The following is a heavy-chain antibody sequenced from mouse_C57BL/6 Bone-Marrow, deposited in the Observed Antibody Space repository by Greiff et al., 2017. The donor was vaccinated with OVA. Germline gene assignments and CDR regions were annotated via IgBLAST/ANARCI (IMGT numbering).Heavy chain of an antibody. D-gene: IGHD3-3*01. CDR1: GYSITSGYY. V-gene: IGHV3-6*01. Sequence: ESGPGLVKPSQSLSLTCSVTGYSITSGYYWNWIRQFPGNKLEWMGYISYDGSNNYNPSLKNRISITRDTSKNQFFLKLNSVTTEDTATYYCARDRDGAYWGQGTLVTVSA. CDR3: ARDRDGAY. CDR2: ISYDGSN. J-gene: IGHJ3*01.